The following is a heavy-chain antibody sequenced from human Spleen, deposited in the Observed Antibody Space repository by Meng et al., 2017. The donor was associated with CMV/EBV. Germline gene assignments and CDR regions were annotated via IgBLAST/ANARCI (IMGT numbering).Heavy chain of an antibody. V-gene: IGHV3-30-3*01. Sequence: GGSLRLSCAASGFNFSNYAMHWVRQAPGKGLEWVAVISFDGSNKYYADSVKGRFTISRDNSKNTLYLQMNSLRAEDTAVYYCARAPYDYVWGNYRYSFLDGDALDFWGQGTMVTVSS. CDR2: ISFDGSNK. D-gene: IGHD3-16*02. CDR1: GFNFSNYA. J-gene: IGHJ3*01. CDR3: ARAPYDYVWGNYRYSFLDGDALDF.